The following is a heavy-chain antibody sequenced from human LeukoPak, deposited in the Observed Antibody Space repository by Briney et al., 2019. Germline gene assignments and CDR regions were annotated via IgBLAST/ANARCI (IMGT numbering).Heavy chain of an antibody. CDR2: ISYDGSNK. D-gene: IGHD6-19*01. Sequence: PGRSLRLSCAASGSTFSSYAMHWVRQAPGKGLEWVAVISYDGSNKYYADSVKGRFTISRDNSKNTLYLQMNSLRAEDTAVYYCASAVAGTYWGQGTLVTVSS. CDR3: ASAVAGTY. J-gene: IGHJ4*02. CDR1: GSTFSSYA. V-gene: IGHV3-30-3*01.